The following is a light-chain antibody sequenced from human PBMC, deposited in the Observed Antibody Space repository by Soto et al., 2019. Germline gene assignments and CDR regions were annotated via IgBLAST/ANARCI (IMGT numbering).Light chain of an antibody. CDR2: GAS. J-gene: IGKJ1*01. CDR1: PSVNGTF. V-gene: IGKV3-20*01. Sequence: EIVLTQSPGTLSVSAGERATLSCRVSPSVNGTFLAWYQHIPGRAPRLLIYGASSRATGIPDRFIGSGSGTDFTLTIDRLEPEDSAVYYCHQYDSSFRTFGQGTKVEIK. CDR3: HQYDSSFRT.